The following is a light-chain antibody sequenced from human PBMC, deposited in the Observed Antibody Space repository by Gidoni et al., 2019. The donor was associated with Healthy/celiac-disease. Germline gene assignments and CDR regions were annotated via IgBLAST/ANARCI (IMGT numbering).Light chain of an antibody. J-gene: IGKJ5*01. Sequence: EIVMTKSPATRSVSPGERATLSCRASQSVSSNLAWYQQKPGQAPRLLIYAASTMATGIPARFSGSGSGTEFTLTISSLQSEDFAVYYCQQYNSWPPFTFXXXTRLEIK. CDR3: QQYNSWPPFT. V-gene: IGKV3-15*01. CDR2: AAS. CDR1: QSVSSN.